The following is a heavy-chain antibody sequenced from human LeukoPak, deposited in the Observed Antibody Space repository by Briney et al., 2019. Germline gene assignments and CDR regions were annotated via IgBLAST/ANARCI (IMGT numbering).Heavy chain of an antibody. CDR1: GYTFTGYY. CDR3: ARKGTIFGVVIEYYFDY. J-gene: IGHJ4*02. Sequence: ASVKVSCKASGYTFTGYYMHWVRQAPGQGLEWMGWINPNSGGTNYAQKFQGRVTMTRDTSISTAYMELSRLRSDDTAVYYCARKGTIFGVVIEYYFDYWGQGTLVTVSP. V-gene: IGHV1-2*02. D-gene: IGHD3-3*01. CDR2: INPNSGGT.